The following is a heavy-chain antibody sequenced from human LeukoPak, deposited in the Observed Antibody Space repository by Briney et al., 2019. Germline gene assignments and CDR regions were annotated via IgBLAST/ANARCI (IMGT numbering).Heavy chain of an antibody. D-gene: IGHD2-15*01. V-gene: IGHV1-18*01. CDR2: ISAYNGGT. CDR1: GYTFTSYG. J-gene: IGHJ5*02. CDR3: AKVIAGSPGLDP. Sequence: ASVKVSCKASGYTFTSYGISWVRQAPGQGLEWMGWISAYNGGTNYAQKFQGRVTMTRDTSITTVYMEVSRLRSDDTAVYYCAKVIAGSPGLDPWGQGTLVTVSS.